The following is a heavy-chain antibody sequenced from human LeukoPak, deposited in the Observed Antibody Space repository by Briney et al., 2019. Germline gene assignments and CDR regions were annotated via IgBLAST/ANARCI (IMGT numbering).Heavy chain of an antibody. J-gene: IGHJ4*02. Sequence: SETLSLTCTVSGGSISSYYWSWIRQPPGKGLEWIGYIYYSGSTNYNPSLKSRVTISVDTSKNQFSLKLSSVAAADTAVYYCARLGHPYYFDHWGQGTLVTVSS. CDR3: ARLGHPYYFDH. CDR1: GGSISSYY. CDR2: IYYSGST. V-gene: IGHV4-59*08.